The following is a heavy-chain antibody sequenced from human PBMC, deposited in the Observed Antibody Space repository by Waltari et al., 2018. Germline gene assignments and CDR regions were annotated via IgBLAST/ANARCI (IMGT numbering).Heavy chain of an antibody. J-gene: IGHJ4*02. CDR2: TDPGDSVT. CDR1: GYRFTSYW. D-gene: IGHD3-3*01. Sequence: EVQLVQSGAEVKKPGGSLKLCCKGCGYRFTSYWSGWVRQMPGKGLEWMGITDPGDSVTRYSPSFQGQLTSSAEKSISTAYRQWSSLRGSDAAMYYCASAEWGYWGQGTLVTVSS. CDR3: ASAEWGY. V-gene: IGHV5-51*03.